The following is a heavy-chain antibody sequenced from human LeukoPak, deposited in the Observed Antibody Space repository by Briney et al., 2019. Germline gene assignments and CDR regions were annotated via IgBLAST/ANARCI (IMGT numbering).Heavy chain of an antibody. V-gene: IGHV1-69*04. CDR1: GGTFSSYA. Sequence: GASVKVSCKASGGTFSSYAISWVRQAPGQGLEWMGRIIPILGIANYAQKFQGRVTITADKSTSTAYMELSSLRSEDTAVYYCARAPAAGTWNGDYYYMDVWGKGTTVTVSS. CDR3: ARAPAAGTWNGDYYYMDV. D-gene: IGHD6-13*01. J-gene: IGHJ6*03. CDR2: IIPILGIA.